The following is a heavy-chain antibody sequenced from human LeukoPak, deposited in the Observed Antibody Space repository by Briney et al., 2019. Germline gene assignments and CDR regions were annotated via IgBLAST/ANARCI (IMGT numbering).Heavy chain of an antibody. Sequence: KPSETLSLTCAVYGGSFSGYYWSWIRQPPGKGLEWIGEINHSGSTNYNPSLKSRVTISVDTSKNQFSLKLSSVTAAGTAVYYCARTGRPYDILTGYYDTWGQGTLVTVSS. CDR2: INHSGST. V-gene: IGHV4-34*01. CDR1: GGSFSGYY. CDR3: ARTGRPYDILTGYYDT. J-gene: IGHJ5*02. D-gene: IGHD3-9*01.